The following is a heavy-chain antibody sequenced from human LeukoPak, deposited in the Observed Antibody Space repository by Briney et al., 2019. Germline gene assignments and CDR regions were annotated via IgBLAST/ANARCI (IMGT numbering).Heavy chain of an antibody. D-gene: IGHD2-2*01. J-gene: IGHJ4*02. Sequence: GRSLRLSCAASGFTFSSYAMSWVRQAPGKGLEWVSAISGSGGSTYYADSVKGRFTISRDNSKDTLYLQMNSLRAEDTAVYYCAKGNCGSSTSCLYFDYWGQGTLVTVSS. V-gene: IGHV3-23*01. CDR1: GFTFSSYA. CDR2: ISGSGGST. CDR3: AKGNCGSSTSCLYFDY.